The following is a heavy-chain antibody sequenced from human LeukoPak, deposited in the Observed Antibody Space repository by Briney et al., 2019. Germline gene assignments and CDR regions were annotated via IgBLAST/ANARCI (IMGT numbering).Heavy chain of an antibody. CDR1: GYTFTRYD. J-gene: IGHJ5*02. Sequence: GASVKVSCKASGYTFTRYDINWVRQTTGQGLEWMGWIHPNSGDTGYAQKFQGRVTIIRNTSISTAYKELSSLRSDGTAVYYCASWNGYGDYGWFDPWGQGTLVTVSS. D-gene: IGHD4-17*01. V-gene: IGHV1-8*03. CDR2: IHPNSGDT. CDR3: ASWNGYGDYGWFDP.